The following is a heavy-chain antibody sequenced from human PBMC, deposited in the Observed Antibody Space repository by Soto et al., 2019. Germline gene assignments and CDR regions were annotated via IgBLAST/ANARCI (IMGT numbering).Heavy chain of an antibody. CDR1: AFTFSGSA. Sequence: PGGSLRLSCAASAFTFSGSAMRWVRQASGKGLEWVSTISSKGGSIYYADSVTGRFTISRDNSKNTLYLQINSLGDEDTVVYYCAKDKSGSFGGVTDFDNWGQGTMVTGSS. V-gene: IGHV3-23*01. D-gene: IGHD3-16*01. J-gene: IGHJ3*02. CDR2: ISSKGGSI. CDR3: AKDKSGSFGGVTDFDN.